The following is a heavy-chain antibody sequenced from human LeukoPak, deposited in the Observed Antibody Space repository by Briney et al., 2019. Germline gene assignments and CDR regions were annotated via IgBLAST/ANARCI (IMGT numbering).Heavy chain of an antibody. CDR3: AREASGSTPDY. Sequence: PGGSLRLSCAAFGFTFSSYAMHWVRQAPGKGLEWVAMISYDGTDKYYTESMKGRFTISRDNSKNTLYLQMSSLRPAETAVYYCAREASGSTPDYWGQGTLVTISS. J-gene: IGHJ4*02. D-gene: IGHD6-19*01. CDR1: GFTFSSYA. CDR2: ISYDGTDK. V-gene: IGHV3-30*04.